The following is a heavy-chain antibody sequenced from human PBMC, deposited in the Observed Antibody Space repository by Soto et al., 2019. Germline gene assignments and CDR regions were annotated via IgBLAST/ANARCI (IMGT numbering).Heavy chain of an antibody. J-gene: IGHJ4*02. Sequence: GASVKVSCKASGYSFSYFGISWVRQAPGQGLEWVGWVSVASGDTSSAQNFQGRVTVTADTSTTTAYMELGSLRSDDTAVYYCARTCSSGGSCYLPYWREGTLVTVSS. CDR3: ARTCSSGGSCYLPY. V-gene: IGHV1-18*01. D-gene: IGHD2-15*01. CDR1: GYSFSYFG. CDR2: VSVASGDT.